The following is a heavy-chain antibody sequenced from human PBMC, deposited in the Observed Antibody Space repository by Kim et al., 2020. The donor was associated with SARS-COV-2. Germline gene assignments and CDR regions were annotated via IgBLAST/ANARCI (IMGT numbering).Heavy chain of an antibody. J-gene: IGHJ5*02. CDR1: GFSFFSYG. D-gene: IGHD1-26*01. Sequence: GGSLRLSCAASGFSFFSYGMHWIRQAPGKGLEWVAVISYDGSNEYYADSVKGRFTISRDNSKNTLYLQMNSLRPEDTAVYYCAKFSWEVLGFDPWGQGTLVTVSS. CDR2: ISYDGSNE. CDR3: AKFSWEVLGFDP. V-gene: IGHV3-30*18.